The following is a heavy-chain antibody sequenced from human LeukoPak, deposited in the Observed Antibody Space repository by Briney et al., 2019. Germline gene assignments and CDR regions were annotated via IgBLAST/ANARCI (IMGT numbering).Heavy chain of an antibody. J-gene: IGHJ6*02. D-gene: IGHD4-17*01. CDR3: ARSYGDYGDYYYGMDV. Sequence: GESLKISCKGSGYSFTSYWIGWVRQMPGKGLEWMGIIYPGDSDTRYSPSFQGQVTISADKSISTAYLQWSSLKASDTAMYYCARSYGDYGDYYYGMDVWGQGTTVTVSS. CDR2: IYPGDSDT. V-gene: IGHV5-51*01. CDR1: GYSFTSYW.